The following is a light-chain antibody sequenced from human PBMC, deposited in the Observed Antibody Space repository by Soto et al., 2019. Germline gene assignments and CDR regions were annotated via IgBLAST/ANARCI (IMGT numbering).Light chain of an antibody. CDR1: SSDIGGYNY. CDR3: SSYAGSNNYV. J-gene: IGLJ1*01. Sequence: QSALTQPPSASGSPGQSVTISCTGTSSDIGGYNYVSCYQQHPGKAPKLIIYEVSKRPSGVPDRFSGSKSGNTASLTVSGLQAEDEADYYCSSYAGSNNYVFGSGTKLTVL. V-gene: IGLV2-8*01. CDR2: EVS.